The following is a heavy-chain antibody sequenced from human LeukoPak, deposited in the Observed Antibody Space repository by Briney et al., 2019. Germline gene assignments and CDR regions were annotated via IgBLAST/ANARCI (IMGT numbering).Heavy chain of an antibody. Sequence: GGSLRLSCAASGFTFSSYWMSWVRQAPGKGLEWVANINQDGREKYYVDSVKGRFTISRDNAKNSLYLQMNSLRAEDTAVYYCARDIVVVVAALYYFDYWGQGTLVTVSS. J-gene: IGHJ4*02. D-gene: IGHD2-15*01. CDR3: ARDIVVVVAALYYFDY. CDR1: GFTFSSYW. V-gene: IGHV3-7*01. CDR2: INQDGREK.